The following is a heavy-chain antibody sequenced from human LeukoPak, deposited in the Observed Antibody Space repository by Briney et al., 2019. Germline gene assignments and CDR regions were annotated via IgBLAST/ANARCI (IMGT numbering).Heavy chain of an antibody. CDR2: IKSKTDGGTT. Sequence: GGSLRLSCAASGFTFSNAWMTWVRQAPGKGLEWVGRIKSKTDGGTTDCAAPVKGRFTMSRDDSKNTLYLQMNSLKTEDTAVYYCTTGPRWELVTDYWGQGTLVTVSS. CDR1: GFTFSNAW. D-gene: IGHD1-26*01. V-gene: IGHV3-15*01. CDR3: TTGPRWELVTDY. J-gene: IGHJ4*02.